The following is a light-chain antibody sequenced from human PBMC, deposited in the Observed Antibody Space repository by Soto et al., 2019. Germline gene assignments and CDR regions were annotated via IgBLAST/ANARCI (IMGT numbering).Light chain of an antibody. CDR1: QSVTSGN. V-gene: IGKV3-20*01. J-gene: IGKJ2*01. CDR3: QQYGSSPPYT. Sequence: EIVLTQSPGTLSLSPGERATLSCRASQSVTSGNLAWYQQKPGQAPRLLIYAASSRATNISDRFSGSGSGTDFTLTISRLEPEDFAVYYCQQYGSSPPYTFGQGTKLEIK. CDR2: AAS.